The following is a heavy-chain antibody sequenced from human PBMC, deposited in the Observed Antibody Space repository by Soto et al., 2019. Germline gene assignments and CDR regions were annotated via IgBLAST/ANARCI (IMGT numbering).Heavy chain of an antibody. Sequence: ASVKVSCAACGYRITNHSLHWVRQAPGQRLEWMGWLNTGNGNTKYSPNFQGRVTITRDTSARTAYVELNSLRSEDTAVYYCARRLGRYFDSWGLGTLVTVSS. J-gene: IGHJ4*02. V-gene: IGHV1-3*04. CDR1: GYRITNHS. CDR3: ARRLGRYFDS. D-gene: IGHD3-9*01. CDR2: LNTGNGNT.